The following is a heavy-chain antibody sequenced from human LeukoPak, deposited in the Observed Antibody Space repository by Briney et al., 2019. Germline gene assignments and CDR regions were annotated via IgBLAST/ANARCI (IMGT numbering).Heavy chain of an antibody. J-gene: IGHJ4*02. CDR1: GYTFTSYG. V-gene: IGHV1-18*01. CDR3: ARALTLGYMRASAINY. Sequence: ASVKVSCKASGYTFTSYGISWVRQAPGQGLEWMGWISAYNGNTNYAQKLQGRVTMTTDTSTSTAYMELRSLRSDDTAVYYCARALTLGYMRASAINYWGQGTLVTVSS. D-gene: IGHD6-13*01. CDR2: ISAYNGNT.